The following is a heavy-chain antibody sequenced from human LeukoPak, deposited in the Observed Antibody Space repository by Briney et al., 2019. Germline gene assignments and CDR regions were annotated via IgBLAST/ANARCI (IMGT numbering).Heavy chain of an antibody. V-gene: IGHV4-39*01. J-gene: IGHJ5*02. Sequence: SETLSLTCTVSGGSITSYSYNWGWIRQPPGKGREWIGTISYSGNTYYNPSLKSRVTISADTSKNQFSLKLKSVTAADTALYYCATQPTGYPNWFDPWGQGTLVTVSS. CDR2: ISYSGNT. D-gene: IGHD3-9*01. CDR3: ATQPTGYPNWFDP. CDR1: GGSITSYSYN.